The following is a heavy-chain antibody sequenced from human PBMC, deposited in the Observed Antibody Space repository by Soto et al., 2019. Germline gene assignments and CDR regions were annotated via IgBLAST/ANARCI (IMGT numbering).Heavy chain of an antibody. CDR1: GFTFISYL. Sequence: PGGSLSLSGAFSGFTFISYLMHWVRQAPGKGLVWVSRINSDGTSTSYVDSVKGRFTISRDNANNTLYLQMNSLRAEDTAVYYCAREPERWIVEVLTTIFHYYNGMDVWGQGTTVNVSS. D-gene: IGHD2-21*02. V-gene: IGHV3-74*01. CDR2: INSDGTST. J-gene: IGHJ6*02. CDR3: AREPERWIVEVLTTIFHYYNGMDV.